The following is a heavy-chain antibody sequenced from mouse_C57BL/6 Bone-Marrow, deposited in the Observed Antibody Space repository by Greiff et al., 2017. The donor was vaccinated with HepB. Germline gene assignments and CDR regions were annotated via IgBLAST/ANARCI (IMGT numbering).Heavy chain of an antibody. CDR2: IWGGGST. CDR1: GFSLTSYG. V-gene: IGHV2-9*01. J-gene: IGHJ4*01. CDR3: SIRGCSSSPGAMDY. D-gene: IGHD1-1*01. Sequence: VQLQQSGPGLVAPSQSLSITCTVSGFSLTSYGVDWVRQPPGKGLEWLGVIWGGGSTNYNSALMSRLSISKDNYKCQGFVKMNRLRTDDTAMYYCSIRGCSSSPGAMDYWGQGTSVTVSS.